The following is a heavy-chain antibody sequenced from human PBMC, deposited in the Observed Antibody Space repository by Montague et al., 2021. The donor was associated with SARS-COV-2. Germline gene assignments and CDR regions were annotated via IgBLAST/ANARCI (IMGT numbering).Heavy chain of an antibody. Sequence: SETLSLTCTVSGGSNSSYYWSWIRQPPGKGLEWIGYIYYSGSTNHNPSLKSRVTISVDTSKNQFSLKLSSVTAADTAVYYCARQSGRLWGIAVAGAFDYWGQGTLVTVSS. D-gene: IGHD6-19*01. CDR1: GGSNSSYY. CDR2: IYYSGST. CDR3: ARQSGRLWGIAVAGAFDY. V-gene: IGHV4-59*08. J-gene: IGHJ4*02.